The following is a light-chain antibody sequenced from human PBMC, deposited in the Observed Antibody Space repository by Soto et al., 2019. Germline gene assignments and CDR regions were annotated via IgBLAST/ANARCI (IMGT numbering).Light chain of an antibody. CDR1: PSVSSNN. CDR3: QQYGTSPRT. V-gene: IGKV3-20*01. J-gene: IGKJ1*01. CDR2: GAS. Sequence: EIVLTQSPGTLSLSPGERATLSCRASPSVSSNNLACYQHKRGQPPRLLMYGASSRATGIPERFSGSGSGTDFTLTITRLEPEDFAVYYCQQYGTSPRTFGQGTQVEIK.